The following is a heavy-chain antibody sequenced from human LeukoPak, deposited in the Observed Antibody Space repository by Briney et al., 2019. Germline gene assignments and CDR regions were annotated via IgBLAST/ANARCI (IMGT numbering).Heavy chain of an antibody. D-gene: IGHD1-20*01. V-gene: IGHV3-33*01. CDR2: IWYDGSNK. J-gene: IGHJ4*02. CDR3: ERVGITGTTSSPYFDY. Sequence: GGSLRLSCAASGFTFSSYGMHWVRQAPGKGLEWAAVIWYDGSNKYYADSVKGRFTISRDNSKNTLYLHMNSLRAEDTAVYYCERVGITGTTSSPYFDYWGQGTLVTVSS. CDR1: GFTFSSYG.